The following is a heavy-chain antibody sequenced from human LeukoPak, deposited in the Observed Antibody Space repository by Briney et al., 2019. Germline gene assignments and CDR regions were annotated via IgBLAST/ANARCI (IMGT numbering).Heavy chain of an antibody. Sequence: GGSLRLSCAASGFTFSSYSMNWVRQAPGKGLEWVSSISTSSIYIYYADSVKGRFTISRDNAKNSPYLQLNSLRAEDTAVYYCARSQPRDSGTYLFDWFDPWGQGTLVTVSS. J-gene: IGHJ5*02. V-gene: IGHV3-21*01. CDR2: ISTSSIYI. CDR3: ARSQPRDSGTYLFDWFDP. CDR1: GFTFSSYS. D-gene: IGHD3-10*01.